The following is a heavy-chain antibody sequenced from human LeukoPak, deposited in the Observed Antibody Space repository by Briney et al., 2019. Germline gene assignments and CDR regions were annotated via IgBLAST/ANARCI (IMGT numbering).Heavy chain of an antibody. CDR1: GGTFSSYA. J-gene: IGHJ6*02. CDR3: ARVEEGDDILTGYSSPGFYYGMDV. Sequence: GASVKVSCKASGGTFSSYAISWVRQAPGQGLEWMGGIIPIFGTANYAQKFQGRVTITADESTSTAYMELSSLRSEDTAVYYCARVEEGDDILTGYSSPGFYYGMDVWGQGTTVTVSS. V-gene: IGHV1-69*13. CDR2: IIPIFGTA. D-gene: IGHD3-9*01.